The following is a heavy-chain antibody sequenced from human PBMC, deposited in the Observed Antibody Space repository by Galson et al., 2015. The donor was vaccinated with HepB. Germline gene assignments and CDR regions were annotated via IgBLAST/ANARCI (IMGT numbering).Heavy chain of an antibody. CDR1: GFTFNPYW. CDR2: IKQDGSEK. Sequence: SLRLSCAASGFTFNPYWMSWVRQAPGKGLEWVANIKQDGSEKYYVDSVKGRFTISRDNAKNSLYLQMSRLRAEDTAVYYCARQAEYSGSWYVFDPYYYFYYMDVWGKGTTVTVS. J-gene: IGHJ6*03. CDR3: ARQAEYSGSWYVFDPYYYFYYMDV. V-gene: IGHV3-7*01. D-gene: IGHD6-13*01.